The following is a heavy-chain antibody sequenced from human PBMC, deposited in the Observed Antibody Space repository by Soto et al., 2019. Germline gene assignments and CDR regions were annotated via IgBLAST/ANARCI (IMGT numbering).Heavy chain of an antibody. Sequence: GASVKVSCKVSGYTLTELSMHWVRQAPGKGLEWMGGFDPEDGETIYAQKFQGRVTMTEDTSTDTAYMELSSLRSEDTAVYYCATVNYSSSWRNWFDPWGQGTLVTVSS. CDR3: ATVNYSSSWRNWFDP. CDR2: FDPEDGET. D-gene: IGHD6-13*01. J-gene: IGHJ5*02. V-gene: IGHV1-24*01. CDR1: GYTLTELS.